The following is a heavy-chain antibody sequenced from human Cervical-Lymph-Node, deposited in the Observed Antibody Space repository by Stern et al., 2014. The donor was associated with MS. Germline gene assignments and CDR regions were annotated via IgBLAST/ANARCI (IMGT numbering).Heavy chain of an antibody. D-gene: IGHD3-3*01. J-gene: IGHJ4*02. V-gene: IGHV1-3*01. Sequence: QVQLVQSGAEVNKPGASVKVSCKASGYTFTMYAMHWVRQAPGQRPEWMGWINGGNGNTKYSQKFQGRVTITRDTSASTAYMELSSLISEDTAVYYCARMMKTYGYYMLDYYFQYWGQGTLVTVSS. CDR2: INGGNGNT. CDR1: GYTFTMYA. CDR3: ARMMKTYGYYMLDYYFQY.